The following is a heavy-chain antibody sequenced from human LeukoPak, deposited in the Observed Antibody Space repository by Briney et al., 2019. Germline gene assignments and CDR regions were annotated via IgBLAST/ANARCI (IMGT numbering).Heavy chain of an antibody. CDR1: GFTFSSYA. Sequence: GGSLRLSCAASGFTFSSYAMHWVRQAPGKGLEWVAVISYDGSNKYYADSVKGRFTISRDNSKNTLYLQMNSLRAEDTAVYYCARSGVKEDAFDIWGQGTMVTVSS. CDR3: ARSGVKEDAFDI. J-gene: IGHJ3*02. CDR2: ISYDGSNK. V-gene: IGHV3-30-3*01. D-gene: IGHD3-10*01.